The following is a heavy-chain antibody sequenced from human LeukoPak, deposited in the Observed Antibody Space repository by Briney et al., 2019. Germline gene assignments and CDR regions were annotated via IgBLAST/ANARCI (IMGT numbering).Heavy chain of an antibody. V-gene: IGHV4-4*02. J-gene: IGHJ4*02. CDR3: AREGWLQPHFDY. Sequence: SGTLSLTCAVSGGSISSSNWWSWVRQPPGKGLEWIGYIYYSGSTNYNPSLKSRVTISVDTSKNQFSLKLSSVTAADTAVYYCAREGWLQPHFDYWGQGTLVTVSS. D-gene: IGHD5-24*01. CDR1: GGSISSSNW. CDR2: IYYSGST.